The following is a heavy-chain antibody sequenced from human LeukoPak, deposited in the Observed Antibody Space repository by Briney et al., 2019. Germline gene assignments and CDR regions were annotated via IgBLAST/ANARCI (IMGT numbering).Heavy chain of an antibody. CDR2: TYYRSKWYN. CDR1: GDSVSSNSAV. V-gene: IGHV6-1*01. CDR3: VRDQVLLGFDP. J-gene: IGHJ5*02. Sequence: SQTLSLTCAISGDSVSSNSAVWNWIRQSPSRGLEWLGRTYYRSKWYNDYAVSVKSRITINPDTSENQFSLHLDSVTPEDTAVYYCVRDQVLLGFDPWGQGTLVTVSS.